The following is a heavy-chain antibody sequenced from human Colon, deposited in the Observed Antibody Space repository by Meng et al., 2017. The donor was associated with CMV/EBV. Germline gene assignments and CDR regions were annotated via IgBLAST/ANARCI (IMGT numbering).Heavy chain of an antibody. V-gene: IGHV3-69-1*01. CDR2: IIGSGR. J-gene: IGHJ6*02. Sequence: GGSLRLSCAASGFIFGDYAMTWVRQAPGRGLEWVASIIGSGRYYVDSVKGRFTISRDNGKNSLYLQMNRLRAEDTAMYYCARAPTVFGPGEYGMDVWGQGTTVTVSS. CDR1: GFIFGDYA. CDR3: ARAPTVFGPGEYGMDV. D-gene: IGHD3/OR15-3a*01.